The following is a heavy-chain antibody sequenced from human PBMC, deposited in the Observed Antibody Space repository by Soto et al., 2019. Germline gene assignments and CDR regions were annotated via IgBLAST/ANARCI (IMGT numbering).Heavy chain of an antibody. CDR1: GYTFTSYG. V-gene: IGHV1-18*01. CDR3: TSWTQGGYPYYYGMDV. D-gene: IGHD5-12*01. Sequence: ASVKVSCKASGYTFTSYGISWVRQAPGQGLEWMGWISAYNGNTNYAQKLQGRVTMTTDTSTSTAYMELRSLRSDDTAVYYCTSWTQGGYPYYYGMDVWGQGTTVTVSS. CDR2: ISAYNGNT. J-gene: IGHJ6*02.